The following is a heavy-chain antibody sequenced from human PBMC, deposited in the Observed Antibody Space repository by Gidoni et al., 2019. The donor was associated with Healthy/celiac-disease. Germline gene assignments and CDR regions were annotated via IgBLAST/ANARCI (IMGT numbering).Heavy chain of an antibody. CDR3: ARDSHYGSGSADFDP. D-gene: IGHD3-10*01. V-gene: IGHV3-33*01. CDR1: GFTFSSYG. CDR2: IWYDGSNK. J-gene: IGHJ5*02. Sequence: QVQLVESGGGVVQPGRSLRLSCAASGFTFSSYGMHWVRQAPGKGLEWVAVIWYDGSNKDYADSVKGRFTISRDNSKNTLYLQMNSLRAEDTAVYYCARDSHYGSGSADFDPWGQGTLVTVSS.